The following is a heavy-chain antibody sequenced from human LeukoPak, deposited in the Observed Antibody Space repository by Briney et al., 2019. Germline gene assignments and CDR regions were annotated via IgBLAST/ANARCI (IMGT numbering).Heavy chain of an antibody. CDR1: GFTFSDYY. CDR2: ISSSGSTI. D-gene: IGHD3-10*01. Sequence: GGSLRLPCAASGFTFSDYYMSWIRQAPGKGLEWVSYISSSGSTIYYADSVKGRFTISRDNSKNTLYLQMNSLRAEDTAVYYCARDFQDGSGSYYNGVNYWGQGTLVTVSS. V-gene: IGHV3-11*04. J-gene: IGHJ4*02. CDR3: ARDFQDGSGSYYNGVNY.